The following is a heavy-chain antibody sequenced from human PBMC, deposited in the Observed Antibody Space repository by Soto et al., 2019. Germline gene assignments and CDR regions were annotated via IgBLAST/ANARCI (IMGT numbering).Heavy chain of an antibody. V-gene: IGHV4-59*01. Sequence: SETLSLTCTVSSASFSKYYWSWIRQPPGKGLEWIGYIYFNGNTNYNPSLKRRVTISIDTSKKQISLNLTSVTDADTAVYYCASVTFGGVVLAHWGQGTLVTVSA. D-gene: IGHD3-16*01. CDR3: ASVTFGGVVLAH. CDR2: IYFNGNT. CDR1: SASFSKYY. J-gene: IGHJ4*02.